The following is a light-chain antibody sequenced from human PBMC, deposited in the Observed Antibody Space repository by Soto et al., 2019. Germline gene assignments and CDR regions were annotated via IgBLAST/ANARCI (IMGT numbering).Light chain of an antibody. CDR3: QQYGSSPRI. V-gene: IGKV3-20*01. CDR2: GTS. Sequence: EIVLTQSPGTLSLSPGERATLSCRASQSVSSSYLAWYQQKPGQAPRLLIYGTSSRATGIPDRFSGRGSGTDFILTISRREPEDFALYYCQQYGSSPRIFGQGTKLEI. CDR1: QSVSSSY. J-gene: IGKJ2*01.